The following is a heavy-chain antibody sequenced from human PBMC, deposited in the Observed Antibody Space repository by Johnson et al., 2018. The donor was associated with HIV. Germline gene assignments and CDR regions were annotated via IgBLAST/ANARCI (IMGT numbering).Heavy chain of an antibody. Sequence: VQLVESGGGLVKPGGSLRLSCAASGFTFSTYALSWVRQAPGKGLEWVSYISSSGSTIYYADSVKGRFTIARDNAKNSLYLQMNSLRAEDTAVYYCASMVTTGGDAFDIGGQGTMVTVSS. CDR3: ASMVTTGGDAFDI. J-gene: IGHJ3*02. CDR2: ISSSGSTI. CDR1: GFTFSTYA. D-gene: IGHD2-21*02. V-gene: IGHV3-48*03.